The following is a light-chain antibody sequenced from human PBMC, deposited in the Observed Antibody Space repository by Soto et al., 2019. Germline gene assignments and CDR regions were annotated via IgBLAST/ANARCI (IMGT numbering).Light chain of an antibody. J-gene: IGKJ5*01. Sequence: EIVLTQSPATLSLSPGERATLSCRASQSISSYLAWYQQKPCQAPRLLISDASNRPIGIPARFSGRGSGTVFTLTISSLEPEDFAVYYCQQCINCPITFGQGPRLGIK. V-gene: IGKV3-11*01. CDR2: DAS. CDR1: QSISSY. CDR3: QQCINCPIT.